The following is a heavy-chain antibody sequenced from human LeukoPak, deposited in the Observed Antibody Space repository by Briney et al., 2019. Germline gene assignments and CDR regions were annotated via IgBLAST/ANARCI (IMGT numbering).Heavy chain of an antibody. CDR3: ARPSTYYYDSSGSPVEYFQH. CDR1: GYTFTKYE. J-gene: IGHJ1*01. V-gene: IGHV1-46*01. CDR2: IHVGGDTT. Sequence: VASVKVSCKAFGYTFTKYEMHWVRQAPGQGLEWMGIIHVGGDTTGNAQKFQGRVTMTKDTSTSTAYMELRSLRSDDTAVYYCARPSTYYYDSSGSPVEYFQHWGQGTLATVSS. D-gene: IGHD3-22*01.